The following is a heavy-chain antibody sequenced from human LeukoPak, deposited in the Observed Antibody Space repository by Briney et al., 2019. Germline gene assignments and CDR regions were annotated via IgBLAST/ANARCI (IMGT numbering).Heavy chain of an antibody. D-gene: IGHD3-16*01. CDR3: ARRGYDYVWI. V-gene: IGHV5-51*01. Sequence: GESLKISCEGSGYNFTNYWIGWVRQMPGKGLEWMGIIYPGDSDTRYSPSFQGQVTISADKSVSTAYLQWSSLKASDTAMYYCARRGYDYVWIWGQGTLVTVSS. J-gene: IGHJ4*02. CDR1: GYNFTNYW. CDR2: IYPGDSDT.